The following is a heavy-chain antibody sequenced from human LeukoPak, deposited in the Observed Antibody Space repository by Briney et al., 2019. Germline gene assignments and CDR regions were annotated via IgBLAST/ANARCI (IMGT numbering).Heavy chain of an antibody. CDR1: GGSISSGGYY. Sequence: PSETLSLTCTVSGGSISSGGYYWSWIRQPPGKGLEWIGSIYYSGSTYYNPSLKSRVTISVDTSKNQFSLKLSSVTAADTAVYYCASRLDRDLDAFDIWGQGTMVTVSS. CDR2: IYYSGST. D-gene: IGHD3-10*01. V-gene: IGHV4-39*01. CDR3: ASRLDRDLDAFDI. J-gene: IGHJ3*02.